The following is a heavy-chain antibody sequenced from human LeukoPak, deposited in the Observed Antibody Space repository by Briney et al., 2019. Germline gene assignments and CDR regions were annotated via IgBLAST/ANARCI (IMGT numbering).Heavy chain of an antibody. V-gene: IGHV3-7*04. CDR3: ARDQVVVPAARKDYYGMDV. CDR2: IKQDGSEQ. D-gene: IGHD2-2*01. J-gene: IGHJ6*02. CDR1: GLXFSGYW. Sequence: PGGSLRLSCAASGLXFSGYWMSWVRQAPGKGLEWVANIKQDGSEQYYVDSVKGRFTISRDNAKNSLFLQMNSLRAEDTAVYYCARDQVVVPAARKDYYGMDVWGQGTTVTVSS.